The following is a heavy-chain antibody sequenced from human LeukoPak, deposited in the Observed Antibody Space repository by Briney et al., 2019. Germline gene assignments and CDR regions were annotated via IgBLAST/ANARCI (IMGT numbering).Heavy chain of an antibody. CDR2: IYHSGST. J-gene: IGHJ4*02. Sequence: PSETLSLTCAVSGGSISSSNWWSWVRQPPGKGLEWIGEIYHSGSTNYNPSLKSRVTISVDKSKNQFSLKLSSVTAADTAVYYCARAVSSGWYHRNFDYWGQGTLVTVSS. V-gene: IGHV4-4*02. D-gene: IGHD6-19*01. CDR3: ARAVSSGWYHRNFDY. CDR1: GGSISSSNW.